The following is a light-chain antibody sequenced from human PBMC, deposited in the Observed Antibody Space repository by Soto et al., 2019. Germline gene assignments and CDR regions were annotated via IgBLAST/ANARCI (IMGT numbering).Light chain of an antibody. CDR2: DVS. CDR1: SSDVGDYNY. Sequence: QSVLTQPASVSGSPGRSITISCTGTSSDVGDYNYVSWYQQHPGKAPKVMIYDVSNRPSGVSNRFSGSKSGNTASLTISGLQAEDEADYYCSSYTSSSTLVFGTGTKVTVL. V-gene: IGLV2-14*01. CDR3: SSYTSSSTLV. J-gene: IGLJ1*01.